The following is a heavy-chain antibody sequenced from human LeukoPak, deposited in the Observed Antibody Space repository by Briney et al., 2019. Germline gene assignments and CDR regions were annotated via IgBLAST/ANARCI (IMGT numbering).Heavy chain of an antibody. CDR1: GGSIYSGGYY. D-gene: IGHD5-12*01. CDR2: IYHSGST. Sequence: LSLTCTVSGGSIYSGGYYWSWIRQLPGKGLEWIGYIYHSGSTYYNPSLKSRVTISVDTSKSQFSLNLSSVTAADTAVYYCARAHSGYDLDYWGQGTLVTVSS. J-gene: IGHJ4*02. V-gene: IGHV4-31*03. CDR3: ARAHSGYDLDY.